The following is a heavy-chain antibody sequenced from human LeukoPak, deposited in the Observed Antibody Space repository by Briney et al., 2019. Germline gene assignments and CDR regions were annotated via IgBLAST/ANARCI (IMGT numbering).Heavy chain of an antibody. CDR2: IRYDGSNK. Sequence: GGSLRLSCAASGFTFSSYGMHWVRQAPGKGLERVAFIRYDGSNKYYADSVKGRFTISRDNSKNTLYLQISSLRAEDTAVYYCARGGDYSGWFDPWGRGTGVNVS. D-gene: IGHD1-26*01. V-gene: IGHV3-30*02. J-gene: IGHJ5*02. CDR3: ARGGDYSGWFDP. CDR1: GFTFSSYG.